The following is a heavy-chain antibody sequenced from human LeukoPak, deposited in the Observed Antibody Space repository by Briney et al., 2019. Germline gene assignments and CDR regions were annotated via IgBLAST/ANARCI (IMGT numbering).Heavy chain of an antibody. CDR3: TREPVTGYFGFDY. D-gene: IGHD3-9*01. CDR2: IYSGGRT. Sequence: GGSLRLSCTASGFIVSSNYMSWVRQAPGKGLEWVSGIYSGGRTEYADSVKGRFSVSRDNSKNTVYLQMNSLRADDTALYYCTREPVTGYFGFDYWGQGTQVTVSS. J-gene: IGHJ4*02. CDR1: GFIVSSNY. V-gene: IGHV3-53*01.